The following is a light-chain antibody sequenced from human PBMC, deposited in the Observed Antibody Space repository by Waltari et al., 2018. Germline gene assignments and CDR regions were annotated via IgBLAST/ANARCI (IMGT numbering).Light chain of an antibody. J-gene: IGLJ2*01. CDR3: QVWDSSTDVV. V-gene: IGLV3-9*01. CDR1: NIGTKN. CDR2: SDY. Sequence: SYELTQPLSVSVALGQTASISCGGNNIGTKNVHWYQQKPGQAPVLVIYSDYNRPSGIPERFSGANSGNTATLTISRAQAGDEADYFCQVWDSSTDVVFGGGTKLTVL.